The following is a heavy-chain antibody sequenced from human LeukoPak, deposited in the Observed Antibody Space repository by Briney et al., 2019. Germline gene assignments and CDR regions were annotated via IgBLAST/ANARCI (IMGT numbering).Heavy chain of an antibody. CDR3: ARDANLQTGAFDV. Sequence: PSETLSLTCAVSGGSISRSDWWSWVRQSPGKGLEWIGEIFHSGSTKYNPSLKSRVTISVDKSKNQFSLNLTSVTAADTAMYYCARDANLQTGAFDVWGQGTMVTVSS. V-gene: IGHV4-4*02. CDR1: GGSISRSDW. J-gene: IGHJ3*01. D-gene: IGHD5-24*01. CDR2: IFHSGST.